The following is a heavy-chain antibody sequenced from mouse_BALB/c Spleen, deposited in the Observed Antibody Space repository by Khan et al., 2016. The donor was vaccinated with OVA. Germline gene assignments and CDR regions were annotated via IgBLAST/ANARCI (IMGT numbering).Heavy chain of an antibody. D-gene: IGHD2-1*01. Sequence: VQLQQSGPELVKPGASVKMSCKASGYTFTDYDIRWVKQRTGQGLEWIGEIYPGSGSTYYNEKFKGKATLTADKSSNTAYIQLSSLTSEDSAVYVCAKSCYGNSYAMDYWGQGTAVTVSS. CDR2: IYPGSGST. V-gene: IGHV1-77*01. CDR3: AKSCYGNSYAMDY. CDR1: GYTFTDYD. J-gene: IGHJ4*01.